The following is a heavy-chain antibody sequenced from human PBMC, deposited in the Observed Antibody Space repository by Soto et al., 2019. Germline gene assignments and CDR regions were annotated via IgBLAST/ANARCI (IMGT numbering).Heavy chain of an antibody. CDR3: ARDKGFGELLV. D-gene: IGHD3-10*01. CDR2: ISAYNGNT. V-gene: IGHV1-18*01. Sequence: QVQLVQSGAEVKKPGASVKVSCKASGYTFTSYGISWVRQAPGQGLEWMGWISAYNGNTNYTQKLQGRVTMTTDTSTSTDDMELRSMSSADTAVYYCARDKGFGELLVWGQGTLVTVSS. J-gene: IGHJ4*02. CDR1: GYTFTSYG.